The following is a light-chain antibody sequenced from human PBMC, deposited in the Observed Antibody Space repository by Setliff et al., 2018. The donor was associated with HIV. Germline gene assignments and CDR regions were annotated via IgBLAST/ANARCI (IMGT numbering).Light chain of an antibody. CDR1: SRDVGGYNC. J-gene: IGLJ1*01. V-gene: IGLV2-14*01. Sequence: QSALTQPASVSGSPGQSITISCTGTSRDVGGYNCVSWYQQHPGKAPKLIIYEVRNRPSGVSIRFSGSKSGNTASLTISGLQTEDEADYYCSSYAITNTLPFGTGTKVTVL. CDR2: EVR. CDR3: SSYAITNTLP.